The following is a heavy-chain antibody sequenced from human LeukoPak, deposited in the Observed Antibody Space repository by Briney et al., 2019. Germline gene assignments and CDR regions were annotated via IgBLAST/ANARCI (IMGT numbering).Heavy chain of an antibody. CDR2: IYPGDSDT. V-gene: IGHV5-51*01. Sequence: GESLKISCKGSGYSFTNYWIGWVRPMPGKGLEWVGIIYPGDSDTRDSPSFQGQVIISADKSTSTAYLQWRSLRASDTAMYYCARDFSIVGASDAFDIWGQGTMVTVSS. CDR1: GYSFTNYW. CDR3: ARDFSIVGASDAFDI. D-gene: IGHD1-26*01. J-gene: IGHJ3*02.